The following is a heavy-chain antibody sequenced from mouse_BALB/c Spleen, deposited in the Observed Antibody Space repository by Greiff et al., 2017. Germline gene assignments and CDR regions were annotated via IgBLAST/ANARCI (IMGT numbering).Heavy chain of an antibody. CDR2: ISSGGST. CDR3: ARGYYGYGGGFAY. D-gene: IGHD2-2*01. V-gene: IGHV5-6-5*01. Sequence: EVMLVESGGGLVKPGGSLKLSCAASGFTFSSYAMSWVRQTPEKRLEWVASISSGGSTYYPDSVKGRFTISRDNARNILYLQMSSLRSEDTAMYYCARGYYGYGGGFAYWGQGTLVTVSA. J-gene: IGHJ3*01. CDR1: GFTFSSYA.